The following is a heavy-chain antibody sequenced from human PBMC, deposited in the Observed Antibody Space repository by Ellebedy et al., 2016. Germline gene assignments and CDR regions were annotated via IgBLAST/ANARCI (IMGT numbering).Heavy chain of an antibody. CDR3: ARDYSGYDHFDY. V-gene: IGHV3-74*01. D-gene: IGHD5-12*01. J-gene: IGHJ4*02. CDR2: INSDGSST. Sequence: GESLKISCAASGFTFSSYWMHWVRQAPGKGLVWVSRINSDGSSTSYADSVKGRFTISRDNAKNTLYLQMNSLRAEDTAVYYCARDYSGYDHFDYWGQGTLVTVSS. CDR1: GFTFSSYW.